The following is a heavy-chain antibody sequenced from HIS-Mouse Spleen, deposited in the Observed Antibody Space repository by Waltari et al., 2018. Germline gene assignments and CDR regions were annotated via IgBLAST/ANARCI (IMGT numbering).Heavy chain of an antibody. CDR1: GFTFSSYG. V-gene: IGHV3-30*03. Sequence: CPASGFTFSSYGMHWVRQAPGKGLEWVAVISYDGSNKYYADAVKGRFTISRDNPKNTLYLQMSSLRAEDTAVYYCVVSGSWGQGTMVTVSS. CDR2: ISYDGSNK. J-gene: IGHJ3*01. CDR3: VVSGS. D-gene: IGHD1-26*01.